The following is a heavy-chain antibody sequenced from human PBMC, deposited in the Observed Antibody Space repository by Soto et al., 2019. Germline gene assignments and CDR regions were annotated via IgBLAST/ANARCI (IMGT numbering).Heavy chain of an antibody. CDR3: ARDHPTQLGAVGY. J-gene: IGHJ4*02. Sequence: QVQLVQSGAEVKKPGASVKVSCKASGYTFKTYGINWVRQAPGQGLEWMGWISVYNGNTNYAQRLQGRVTMTTDTSTNTAYMELRSLTSDDTAVYYCARDHPTQLGAVGYWGQGTLVTVSS. V-gene: IGHV1-18*01. CDR2: ISVYNGNT. CDR1: GYTFKTYG. D-gene: IGHD3-16*01.